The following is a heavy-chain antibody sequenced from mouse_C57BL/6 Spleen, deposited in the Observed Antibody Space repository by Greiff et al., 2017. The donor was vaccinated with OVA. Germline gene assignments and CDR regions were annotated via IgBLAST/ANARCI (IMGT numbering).Heavy chain of an antibody. Sequence: VQLQQPGAELVKPGASVKLSCKASGYTFTSYWMHWVKQRPGRGLEWIGRIDPNSGGTKYNEKFKSMATLTVDKPSSTAYMQLSSLTSEDSAVYYCARRDYYDYDPLYYYAMDYWGQGTSVTVSS. V-gene: IGHV1-72*01. D-gene: IGHD2-4*01. CDR2: IDPNSGGT. J-gene: IGHJ4*01. CDR3: ARRDYYDYDPLYYYAMDY. CDR1: GYTFTSYW.